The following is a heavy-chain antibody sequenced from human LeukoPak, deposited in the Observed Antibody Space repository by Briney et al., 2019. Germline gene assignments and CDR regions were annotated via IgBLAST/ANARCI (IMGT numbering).Heavy chain of an antibody. V-gene: IGHV4-61*02. CDR1: GGSISSGSYY. CDR3: ARGQAAAPDAFDI. D-gene: IGHD6-13*01. CDR2: IYTSGST. J-gene: IGHJ3*02. Sequence: SSETLSLTCTVSGGSISSGSYYWSWIRQPAGKGLEWIGRIYTSGSTNYNPSLKSRVTISVDTSKNQFSLKLSSVTAADTAVYYCARGQAAAPDAFDIWGQGTMVTVSS.